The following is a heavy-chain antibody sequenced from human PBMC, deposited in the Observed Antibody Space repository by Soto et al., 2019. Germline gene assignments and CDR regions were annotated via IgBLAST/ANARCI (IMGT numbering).Heavy chain of an antibody. CDR2: IIPIFGTA. Sequence: SVKVSCQASGGTFSSYAISWVRQAPGQGLEWMGGIIPIFGTANYAQKFQGRVTITADESTSTAYMELSSLRSEDTAVYYCARDRGYGDYRDAFDTWGQGTMVTVSS. CDR3: ARDRGYGDYRDAFDT. V-gene: IGHV1-69*13. J-gene: IGHJ3*02. D-gene: IGHD4-17*01. CDR1: GGTFSSYA.